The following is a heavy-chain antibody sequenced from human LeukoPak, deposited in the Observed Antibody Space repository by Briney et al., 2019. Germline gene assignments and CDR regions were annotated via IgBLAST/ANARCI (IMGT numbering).Heavy chain of an antibody. V-gene: IGHV4-59*12. J-gene: IGHJ6*02. D-gene: IGHD6-13*01. CDR3: ARTGYSSSLDYYGMDV. CDR2: IYYSGST. CDR1: GGSISSYY. Sequence: SETLSLTCTVSGGSISSYYWSWIRQPPGKGQEWIGYIYYSGSTYYNPSLKSRVTISVDTSKNQFSLKLSSVTAADTAVYYCARTGYSSSLDYYGMDVWGQGTTVTVSS.